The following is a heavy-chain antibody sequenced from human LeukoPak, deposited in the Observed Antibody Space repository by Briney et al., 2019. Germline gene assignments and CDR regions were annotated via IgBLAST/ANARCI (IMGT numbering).Heavy chain of an antibody. D-gene: IGHD4-11*01. CDR3: ARESKPYYYYYGMDV. V-gene: IGHV3-33*01. Sequence: QPGRSLRLSCAASGFTFSSYGMHWVRQAPGKGLEWVAVIWYDGSNKYYADSVKGRLTISRDNSKNTLYLQMNSLRAEDTAVYYCARESKPYYYYYGMDVWGQGTTVTVSS. CDR1: GFTFSSYG. J-gene: IGHJ6*02. CDR2: IWYDGSNK.